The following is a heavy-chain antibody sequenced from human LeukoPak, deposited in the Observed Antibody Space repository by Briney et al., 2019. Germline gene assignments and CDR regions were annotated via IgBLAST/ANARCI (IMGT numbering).Heavy chain of an antibody. Sequence: GGSLRLSCAASGFKFSSYVMRWVRQAPGKGLEWVSVISGSGDTTYYADSVKGRFTISRDNSKNTLYLQMNSLRAEDTAVYYCAAARVPEYFQHWGQGTLVTVSS. CDR1: GFKFSSYV. D-gene: IGHD5-18*01. CDR3: AAARVPEYFQH. V-gene: IGHV3-23*01. J-gene: IGHJ1*01. CDR2: ISGSGDTT.